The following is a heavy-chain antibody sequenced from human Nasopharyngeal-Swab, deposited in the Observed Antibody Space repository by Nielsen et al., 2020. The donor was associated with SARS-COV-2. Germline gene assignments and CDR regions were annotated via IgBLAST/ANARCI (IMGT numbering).Heavy chain of an antibody. Sequence: GESLKISCAASGFTFDDYTMHWVRQAPGKGLEWVSLISWDGGSTYYADSVKGRFTISRDNSKNSLYLQMNSLRTEDTALYYCAKGESDGGNAPLDYWGQGTLVTVSS. D-gene: IGHD4-23*01. CDR1: GFTFDDYT. V-gene: IGHV3-43*01. CDR2: ISWDGGST. J-gene: IGHJ4*02. CDR3: AKGESDGGNAPLDY.